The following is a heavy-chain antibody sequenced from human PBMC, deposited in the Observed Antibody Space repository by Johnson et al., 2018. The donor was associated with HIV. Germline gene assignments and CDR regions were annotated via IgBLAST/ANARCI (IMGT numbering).Heavy chain of an antibody. CDR1: GFTFSSYG. Sequence: QEKLVESGGGVVQPGGSLRLSCAASGFTFSSYGMHWVRQAPGKGLEWVAFIRYDGSNKYYADSVKGRFTISRDNSKNTLYLQMNSLRAEDTAVYYCVKASNYYDSSRHAFDIWGQGTMVTVSS. D-gene: IGHD3-22*01. CDR3: VKASNYYDSSRHAFDI. V-gene: IGHV3-30*02. CDR2: IRYDGSNK. J-gene: IGHJ3*02.